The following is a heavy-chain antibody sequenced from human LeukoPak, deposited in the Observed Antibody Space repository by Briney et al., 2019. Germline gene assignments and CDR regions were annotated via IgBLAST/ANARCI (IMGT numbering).Heavy chain of an antibody. D-gene: IGHD5-24*01. J-gene: IGHJ4*02. Sequence: ASVTVSCKASGYTFTSYGFSWVRQAPGQGLEWMGWISAYNGNTRYAQSIQGRVTMTTDSSTNTTYMELRNLRSDDTAVYYCARDTQGDGYNRADYWGQGTLVNGSS. V-gene: IGHV1-18*01. CDR1: GYTFTSYG. CDR2: ISAYNGNT. CDR3: ARDTQGDGYNRADY.